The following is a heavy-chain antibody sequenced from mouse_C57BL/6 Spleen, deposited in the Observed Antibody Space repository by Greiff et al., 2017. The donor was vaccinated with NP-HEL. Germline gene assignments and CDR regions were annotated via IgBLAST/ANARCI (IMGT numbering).Heavy chain of an antibody. V-gene: IGHV1-61*01. Sequence: VQLQQSGAELVRPGPSVTLSCKASGYTFPSYWMDWVKQTPGQGLEWIGNIYPSDSETHYTQKFKDQANLTVDTSSSTVYMQHSSLTSEDSAVYYWAREKRESYYGSSRAWFAYWGQGTLVTVSA. J-gene: IGHJ3*01. D-gene: IGHD1-1*01. CDR2: IYPSDSET. CDR3: AREKRESYYGSSRAWFAY. CDR1: GYTFPSYW.